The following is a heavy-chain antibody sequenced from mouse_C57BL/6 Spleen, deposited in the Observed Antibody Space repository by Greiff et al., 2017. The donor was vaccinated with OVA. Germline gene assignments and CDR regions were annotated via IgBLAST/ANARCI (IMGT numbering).Heavy chain of an antibody. Sequence: VQLQQPGAELVKPGASVKLSCKASGYTFTSYWMHWVKQRPGQGLEWIGMIHPNSGSTNYNEKFKSKATLTVDKSSSTAYMQLSSLTSEDSAVYYCARYDYYGSSYWYFDVWGTGTTVTVSS. CDR1: GYTFTSYW. D-gene: IGHD1-1*01. CDR2: IHPNSGST. J-gene: IGHJ1*03. CDR3: ARYDYYGSSYWYFDV. V-gene: IGHV1-64*01.